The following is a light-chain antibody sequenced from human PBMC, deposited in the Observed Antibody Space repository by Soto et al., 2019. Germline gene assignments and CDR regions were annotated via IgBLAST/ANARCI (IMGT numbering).Light chain of an antibody. J-gene: IGKJ1*01. CDR3: QQYKSYVRT. CDR2: DAS. V-gene: IGKV1-5*01. Sequence: DAQMTQSPSTLSASVGDRVTITCRASQSISSWLAWYQQKPGKAPKLLIYDASTLESGVPSRFSGSGSGTEFTLTISSLQPDDFATYFCQQYKSYVRTFGQGTKVETK. CDR1: QSISSW.